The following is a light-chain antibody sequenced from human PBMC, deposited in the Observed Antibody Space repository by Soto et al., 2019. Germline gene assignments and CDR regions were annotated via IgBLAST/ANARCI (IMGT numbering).Light chain of an antibody. Sequence: DIQMTQSPSTLSGSVGDRVTITCRASQTISSWLAWYQQKPGKAPKLLIYKASTLKSGVPSRFSGSGSGTEFTLTISSLQPDDFAAYYCQKHTSAHLTFGGGNKFDI. CDR1: QTISSW. V-gene: IGKV1-5*03. CDR3: QKHTSAHLT. CDR2: KAS. J-gene: IGKJ4*01.